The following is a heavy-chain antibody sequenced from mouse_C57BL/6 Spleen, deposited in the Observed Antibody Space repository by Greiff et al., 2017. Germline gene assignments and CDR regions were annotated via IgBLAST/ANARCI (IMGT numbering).Heavy chain of an antibody. J-gene: IGHJ3*01. V-gene: IGHV1-7*01. Sequence: QVQLKESGAELAKPGASVKLSCKASGYTFTSYWMHWVKQRPGQGLEWIGYINPSSGYTKYNQKFKDKATLTADKSSSTAYMQLSSLTYEDSAVYDCAREEDYSNFWFAYWGQGTLVTVSA. CDR3: AREEDYSNFWFAY. CDR1: GYTFTSYW. D-gene: IGHD2-5*01. CDR2: INPSSGYT.